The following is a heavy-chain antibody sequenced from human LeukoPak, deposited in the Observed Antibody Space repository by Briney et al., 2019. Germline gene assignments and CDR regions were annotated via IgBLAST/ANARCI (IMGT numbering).Heavy chain of an antibody. CDR2: INKDGSDR. CDR1: GFTFSSYY. J-gene: IGHJ4*02. D-gene: IGHD6-19*01. CDR3: AREYSSGWYYFDY. V-gene: IGHV3-7*03. Sequence: PGGSLRLSCAASGFTFSSYYMSWVRQAPGKGLEWVANINKDGSDRYYVDSVKGRFTISRDNAKISLYLQMNSLRAEGTAVYYCAREYSSGWYYFDYWGQGTLVTVSS.